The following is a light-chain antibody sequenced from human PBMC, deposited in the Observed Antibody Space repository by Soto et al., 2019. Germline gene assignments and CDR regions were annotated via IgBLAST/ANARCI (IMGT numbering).Light chain of an antibody. CDR1: SSDVGSNNR. CDR2: EVS. CDR3: CSFTSANTYV. V-gene: IGLV2-18*02. J-gene: IGLJ1*01. Sequence: QSALTQPPSVSGSPGQSVTISCTGTSSDVGSNNRVSWYQQPPGTVPKVMIYEVSNPPSGVPDRFSGSKSGNTASLTISGLQAEDDAYYYCCSFTSANTYVFGTGTKLTVL.